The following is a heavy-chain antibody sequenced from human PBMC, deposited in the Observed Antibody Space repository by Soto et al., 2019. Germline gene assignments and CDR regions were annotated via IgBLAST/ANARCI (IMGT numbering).Heavy chain of an antibody. Sequence: QLVQSGAEVKKPGSSVKISCKTSGGSFTNLAISWVRQAPGQGLEWMGGIIPFFDTTNYAQKFQGRVTMTADESTNTVFLDRRSLTSEDTAVYYCVREGGGGYGSGDTYFDPWGQGTLVTVSS. J-gene: IGHJ5*02. CDR3: VREGGGGYGSGDTYFDP. CDR2: IIPFFDTT. D-gene: IGHD3-10*01. V-gene: IGHV1-69*01. CDR1: GGSFTNLA.